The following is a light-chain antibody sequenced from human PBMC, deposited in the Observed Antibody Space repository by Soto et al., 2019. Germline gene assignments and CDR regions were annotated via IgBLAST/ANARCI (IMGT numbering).Light chain of an antibody. CDR3: GTWDSGLRGWV. Sequence: QSVLTQPPSVSAAPGQKVTISCSGRSSNSLNNYVSWYQHVPGTAPKLLIYENVKRPSEIPDRFSGSKSGTSATLGITGLQTGDEADYYCGTWDSGLRGWVFGGGTKLTVL. CDR1: SSNSLNNY. CDR2: ENV. J-gene: IGLJ3*02. V-gene: IGLV1-51*01.